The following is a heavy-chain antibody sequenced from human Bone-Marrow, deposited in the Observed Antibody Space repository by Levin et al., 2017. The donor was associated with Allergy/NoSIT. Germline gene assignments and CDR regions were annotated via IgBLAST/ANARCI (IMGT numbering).Heavy chain of an antibody. CDR3: ARAVRGHLLSDF. D-gene: IGHD3-10*01. CDR1: GYIFTSFD. V-gene: IGHV1-8*01. J-gene: IGHJ4*02. CDR2: MNPSSTNT. Sequence: PWASVKVSCKTSGYIFTSFDIIWVRQATGQGLEWMGWMNPSSTNTGYSQRFQGRVTMTATTSINTAYMELSSLTSEDTALYFCARAVRGHLLSDFWGQGTQVTVSS.